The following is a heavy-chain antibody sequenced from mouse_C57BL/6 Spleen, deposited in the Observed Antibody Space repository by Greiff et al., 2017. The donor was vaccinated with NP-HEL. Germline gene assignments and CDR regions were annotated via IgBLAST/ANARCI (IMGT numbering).Heavy chain of an antibody. CDR3: TRADHYYGSSYDYFDY. D-gene: IGHD1-1*01. CDR1: GYTFTSYW. Sequence: VQLKQSGTVLARPGASVKMSCKTSGYTFTSYWMHWVKQRPGQGLEWIGAIYPGNSDTSYNQKCKGKAKLTAVTSASTAYMELSSLTNEDSAVYYCTRADHYYGSSYDYFDYWGQGTTLTVSS. CDR2: IYPGNSDT. V-gene: IGHV1-5*01. J-gene: IGHJ2*01.